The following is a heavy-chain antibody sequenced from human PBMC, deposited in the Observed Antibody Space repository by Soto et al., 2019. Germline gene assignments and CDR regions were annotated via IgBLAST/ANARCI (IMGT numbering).Heavy chain of an antibody. CDR1: GISLHNYA. V-gene: IGHV3-23*01. Sequence: GGCLRCSCAASGISLHNYAISWVRQAPWKGLEWVSSINSPGACPYYADSVTGRLTISRDNSKYTLFLPMNSLRAEDTALYYCAKKEEYGNVWGKSPLDWGQGTLVTVSS. CDR3: AKKEEYGNVWGKSPLD. D-gene: IGHD3-16*01. J-gene: IGHJ4*03. CDR2: INSPGACP.